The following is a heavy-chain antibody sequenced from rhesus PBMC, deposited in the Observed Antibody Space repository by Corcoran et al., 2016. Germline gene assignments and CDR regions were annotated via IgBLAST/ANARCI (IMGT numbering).Heavy chain of an antibody. CDR1: GGSISSNH. D-gene: IGHD3S6*01. CDR2: IPGRAVSA. CDR3: ARAHPGTLDY. J-gene: IGHJ4*01. V-gene: IGHV4-173*01. Sequence: QVQLQESGPGLVKPSETLSLTCAVSGGSISSNHWSWIRQPPGKGLEWIGRIPGRAVSADYNPSLKRRVTCSPDKSKNQFSLKLSAVTAADTAVYYCARAHPGTLDYWGQGVLVTVSS.